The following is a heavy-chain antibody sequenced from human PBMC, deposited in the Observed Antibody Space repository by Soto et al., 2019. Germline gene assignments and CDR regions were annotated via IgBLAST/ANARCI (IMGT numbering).Heavy chain of an antibody. J-gene: IGHJ4*02. CDR2: IKTKTDGETT. CDR1: RFTFSNAW. V-gene: IGHV3-15*01. Sequence: EVQLVESGGGLVKPGGSLRLSCAASRFTFSNAWMSWVRQAPGKGLEWVGRIKTKTDGETTDYVAPVKGRFTISRDDSKNTLYLQMNSLQAEDTAVYYCTTIRWYTYYFDYWGQGTLVTVSS. CDR3: TTIRWYTYYFDY. D-gene: IGHD2-15*01.